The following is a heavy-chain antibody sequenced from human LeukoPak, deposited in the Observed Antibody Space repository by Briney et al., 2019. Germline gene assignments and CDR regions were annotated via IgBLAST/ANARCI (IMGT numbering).Heavy chain of an antibody. CDR3: ARRSLDTAMVSDAFDI. CDR2: MNPNSGNT. V-gene: IGHV1-8*01. J-gene: IGHJ3*02. CDR1: GYTFTSYD. D-gene: IGHD5-18*01. Sequence: ASVTVSCTASGYTFTSYDINWVRQATGQGLEWMGWMNPNSGNTGYAQKFQGRVTITRDTSASTAYMELSSLRSEDTAVYYCARRSLDTAMVSDAFDIWGQGTMVTVSS.